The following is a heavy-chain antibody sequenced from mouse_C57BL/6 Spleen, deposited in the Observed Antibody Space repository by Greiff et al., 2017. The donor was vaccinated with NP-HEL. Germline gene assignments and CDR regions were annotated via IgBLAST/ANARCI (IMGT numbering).Heavy chain of an antibody. D-gene: IGHD6-5*01. J-gene: IGHJ3*01. CDR2: IYPGDGDT. V-gene: IGHV1-82*01. Sequence: QVQLQQSGPELVKPGASVKISCKASGYAFSSSWMNWVKQRPGQGLEWIGRIYPGDGDTNYNGKFKGKATLTADKSSSTAYMQLSSLTSGDSAVYFGAKCGGAYAWFAYWGQGTLVTVSA. CDR3: AKCGGAYAWFAY. CDR1: GYAFSSSW.